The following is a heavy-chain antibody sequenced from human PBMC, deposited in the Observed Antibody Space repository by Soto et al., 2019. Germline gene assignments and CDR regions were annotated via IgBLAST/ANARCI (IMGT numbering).Heavy chain of an antibody. D-gene: IGHD1-7*01. CDR3: AREGWNYEPLSY. Sequence: QVQLVQSGVAVKKPGSSVKVSCKASGGTFSSYAISWVRQAPGQGLEWMGGIIPIYGTANYAQKLQGRVTITADESTSTAYMELSSLISEDTAVYYCAREGWNYEPLSYWGQGPLVTVSS. CDR2: IIPIYGTA. J-gene: IGHJ4*02. V-gene: IGHV1-69*01. CDR1: GGTFSSYA.